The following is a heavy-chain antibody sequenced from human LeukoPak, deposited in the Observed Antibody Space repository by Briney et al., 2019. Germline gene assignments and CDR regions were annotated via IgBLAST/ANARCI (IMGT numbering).Heavy chain of an antibody. D-gene: IGHD4-11*01. CDR3: ARDAQRGFDYSNSVKY. V-gene: IGHV3-33*01. Sequence: PAGPLRLSCEASGFIFSHYGRHWVRQAPGKGREWVGIIWIDGSDRIYAGSVKDRFTISTVNSHNTLFLLMENLRAEDTAVYYCARDAQRGFDYSNSVKYWGHGTLVTVSS. CDR2: IWIDGSDR. J-gene: IGHJ4*01. CDR1: GFIFSHYG.